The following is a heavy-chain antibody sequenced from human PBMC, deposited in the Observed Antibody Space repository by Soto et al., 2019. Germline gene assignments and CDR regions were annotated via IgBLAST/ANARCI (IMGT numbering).Heavy chain of an antibody. V-gene: IGHV5-10-1*01. D-gene: IGHD3-22*01. J-gene: IGHJ6*02. CDR1: GYSFTSYW. CDR2: IDPSDSYT. CDR3: ARDDSSGYYHSSMDV. Sequence: GESLKISCKGSGYSFTSYWISWVRQMPGKGLEWMGRIDPSDSYTNYSPSFQGHVTISADKSISTAYLQWSSLKASDTAMYYCARDDSSGYYHSSMDVWGQGTTVTVSS.